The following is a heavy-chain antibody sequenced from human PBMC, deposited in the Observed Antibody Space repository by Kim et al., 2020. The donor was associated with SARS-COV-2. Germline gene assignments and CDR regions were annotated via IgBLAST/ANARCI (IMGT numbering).Heavy chain of an antibody. Sequence: SETLSLTCAVSGGSISSSNWWSWVRQPPGKGLEWIGEIYHSGSTNYNPSLKSRVTISVDKSKNQFSLKLSSVTAADTAVYYCARDCRPRRFGAQGGMDVWGQGTTVTVSS. J-gene: IGHJ6*02. CDR3: ARDCRPRRFGAQGGMDV. V-gene: IGHV4-4*02. CDR1: GGSISSSNW. CDR2: IYHSGST. D-gene: IGHD1-26*01.